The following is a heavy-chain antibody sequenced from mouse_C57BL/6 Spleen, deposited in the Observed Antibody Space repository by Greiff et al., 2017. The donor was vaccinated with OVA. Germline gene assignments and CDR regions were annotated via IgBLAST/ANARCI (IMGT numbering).Heavy chain of an antibody. J-gene: IGHJ1*03. Sequence: VQLQQPGAELVKPGASVKMSCKASGYTFTSYWITWVKQRPGQGLAWIGDIYPGSGSTNYNEKFKSKATLTVDTSSSTAYMQLSRLTSEDSAVYYCESYYCGSSHWYFDAWGTGTTVTVSS. D-gene: IGHD1-1*01. CDR2: IYPGSGST. CDR1: GYTFTSYW. CDR3: ESYYCGSSHWYFDA. V-gene: IGHV1-55*01.